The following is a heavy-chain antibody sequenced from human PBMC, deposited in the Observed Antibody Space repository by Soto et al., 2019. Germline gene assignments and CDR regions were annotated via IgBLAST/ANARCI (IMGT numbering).Heavy chain of an antibody. Sequence: QLQLQVSGSGLVKPSQTLSLTCAVSGGSISSSGYSWSWIRQPPGKGLEWIGYIYQSGSTYYNPSLKSRVTISVDRSKNQFSLKLSSVTAADTAVYYCASRIVGTTPAPFDYWGQGTLVTVSS. V-gene: IGHV4-30-2*01. CDR1: GGSISSSGYS. CDR2: IYQSGST. CDR3: ASRIVGTTPAPFDY. J-gene: IGHJ4*02. D-gene: IGHD1-26*01.